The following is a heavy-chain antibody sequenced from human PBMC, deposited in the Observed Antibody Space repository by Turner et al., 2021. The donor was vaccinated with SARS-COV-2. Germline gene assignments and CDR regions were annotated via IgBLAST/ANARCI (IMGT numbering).Heavy chain of an antibody. J-gene: IGHJ6*02. Sequence: SRYAISWVRQAPGQGLEWMGGIIPIFGIANYAQKFQGRVTITADESTSTAYMELSSLRSEDTAVYYCAAGYYDILTGYYSYYCDGMDVWGQGTTVTVSS. CDR1: SRYA. V-gene: IGHV1-69*01. D-gene: IGHD3-9*01. CDR3: AAGYYDILTGYYSYYCDGMDV. CDR2: IIPIFGIA.